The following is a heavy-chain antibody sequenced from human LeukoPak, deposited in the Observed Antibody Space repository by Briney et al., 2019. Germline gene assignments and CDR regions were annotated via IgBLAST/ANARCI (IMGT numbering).Heavy chain of an antibody. J-gene: IGHJ6*02. CDR2: IIPIFGTA. Sequence: VASVKVSCKASGGTFSSYAISWLRQAPGQGLEWMGGIIPIFGTANYAQKFQGRVTITADESTSTAYMELSSLRSEDTAVYYCASNIVVVPAAPTRSYYYYGMDVWGQGTTVTVSS. V-gene: IGHV1-69*13. CDR3: ASNIVVVPAAPTRSYYYYGMDV. D-gene: IGHD2-2*01. CDR1: GGTFSSYA.